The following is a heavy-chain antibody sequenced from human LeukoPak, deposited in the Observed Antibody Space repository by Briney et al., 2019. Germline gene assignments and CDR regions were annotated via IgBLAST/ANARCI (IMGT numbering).Heavy chain of an antibody. J-gene: IGHJ4*02. CDR2: ISGSGGST. Sequence: GGSLRLSCAASGFTFSSYAMSWVRQAPGKGLEWVSAISGSGGSTYYADSVKGRFTISRDNSKNTLYLQTNSLRAEDTAVYYCAKDRIRFFYYFDYWGQGTLVTVSS. CDR3: AKDRIRFFYYFDY. D-gene: IGHD3-3*01. V-gene: IGHV3-23*01. CDR1: GFTFSSYA.